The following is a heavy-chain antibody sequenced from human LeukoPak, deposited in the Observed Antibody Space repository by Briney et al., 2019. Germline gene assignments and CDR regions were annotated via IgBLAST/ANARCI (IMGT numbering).Heavy chain of an antibody. J-gene: IGHJ4*01. Sequence: ASVKVSCKVSGYTLTELSMHWVRQAPGKGLEWMGGFDPEDGETIYAQKFQGRVTMTEDTSTDTAYMELSSLRSEDTAVYYCATGGDPYDYVWGSYRRDLDYWGQEPWSPSPQ. CDR2: FDPEDGET. CDR1: GYTLTELS. D-gene: IGHD3-16*02. CDR3: ATGGDPYDYVWGSYRRDLDY. V-gene: IGHV1-24*01.